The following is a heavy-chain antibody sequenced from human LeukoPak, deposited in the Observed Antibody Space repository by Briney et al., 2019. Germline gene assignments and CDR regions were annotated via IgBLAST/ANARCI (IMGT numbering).Heavy chain of an antibody. J-gene: IGHJ4*02. Sequence: GGSLRLSCAASGFTFSNAWMSWVRQAPGKGLEWVGRIKSKTDGGTTDYAAPVKGRFTISRDDSKNTLYLQMNSLKTEDTAVYYCTTELLWFGELSRGFDYWGQGTLVTVSS. V-gene: IGHV3-15*01. D-gene: IGHD3-10*01. CDR1: GFTFSNAW. CDR3: TTELLWFGELSRGFDY. CDR2: IKSKTDGGTT.